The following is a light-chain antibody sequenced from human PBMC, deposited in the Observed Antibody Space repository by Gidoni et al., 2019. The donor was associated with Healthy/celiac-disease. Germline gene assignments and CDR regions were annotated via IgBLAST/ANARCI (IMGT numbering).Light chain of an antibody. Sequence: DIQLTQSRSFLSASVGDRVTITCRASQGISSYLAWYQQKPGKAPKLLIYAASTLQSGVPSRFSGSGSGTEFTLTISSLQPEDFATYYCQQLNSYPLTFGGGTKVEIK. J-gene: IGKJ4*01. CDR2: AAS. V-gene: IGKV1-9*01. CDR3: QQLNSYPLT. CDR1: QGISSY.